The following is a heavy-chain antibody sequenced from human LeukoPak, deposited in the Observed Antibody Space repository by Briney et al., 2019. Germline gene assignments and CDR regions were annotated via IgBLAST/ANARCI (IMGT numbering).Heavy chain of an antibody. D-gene: IGHD4-17*01. Sequence: ASVKVSCKVSGYTLTELSMHWVRQAPGKGLEGMGGFDPEDGETIYAQKFQGRVTMTEDTSTDTAYMELSRLRSDDTAVYYCASHPRTTVTPPAFDYWGQGTLVTVSS. CDR3: ASHPRTTVTPPAFDY. J-gene: IGHJ4*02. CDR2: FDPEDGET. CDR1: GYTLTELS. V-gene: IGHV1-24*01.